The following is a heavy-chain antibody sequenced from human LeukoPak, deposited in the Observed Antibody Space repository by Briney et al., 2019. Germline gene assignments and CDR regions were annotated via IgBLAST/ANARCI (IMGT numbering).Heavy chain of an antibody. CDR3: ARDNYYDSSGYGYFDY. CDR1: GFTFSDYY. J-gene: IGHJ4*02. V-gene: IGHV3-11*06. CDR2: ISSSSSYT. D-gene: IGHD3-22*01. Sequence: GGSLRLSCAASGFTFSDYYMSWIRQAPGKGLEWVSYISSSSSYTNYADSVKGRFTISRDNAKNSLYLQMTSLRAEDTAVYYCARDNYYDSSGYGYFDYWGQGTLVTVSS.